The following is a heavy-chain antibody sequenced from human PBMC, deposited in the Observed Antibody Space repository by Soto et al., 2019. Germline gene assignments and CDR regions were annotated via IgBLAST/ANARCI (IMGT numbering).Heavy chain of an antibody. V-gene: IGHV4-59*01. CDR3: ARGYYYDSSGYYSAFDI. Sequence: SETLSLTCTVSGGSISSYYWSWIRQPPGKVLEWIGYIYNSGSTNYNPSLKSRVTISVDTSKNQFALRLSSVTAADTAVYYCARGYYYDSSGYYSAFDIWGQGTMVNVSS. D-gene: IGHD3-22*01. CDR1: GGSISSYY. CDR2: IYNSGST. J-gene: IGHJ3*02.